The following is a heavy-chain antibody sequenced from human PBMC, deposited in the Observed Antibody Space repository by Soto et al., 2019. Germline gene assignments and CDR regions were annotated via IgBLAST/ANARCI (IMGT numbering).Heavy chain of an antibody. CDR2: IYWDDDR. Sequence: QITLKESGPTLVKPTQTLTLTCSFSGFSLSTRGVGVGWIRQTPGKALEWLALIYWDDDRRYSPSLKSRLTITKDTSKNQVVLTMTNMDPVDTATYYCARSLWFGELLWGQGPLVTVSS. D-gene: IGHD3-10*01. J-gene: IGHJ4*02. V-gene: IGHV2-5*02. CDR1: GFSLSTRGVG. CDR3: ARSLWFGELL.